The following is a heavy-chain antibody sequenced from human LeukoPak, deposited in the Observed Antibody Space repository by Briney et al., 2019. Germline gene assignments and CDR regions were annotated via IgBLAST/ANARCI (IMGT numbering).Heavy chain of an antibody. V-gene: IGHV4-34*01. CDR1: GGSFSGYY. J-gene: IGHJ4*02. CDR2: INHSGST. Sequence: SETLSLTCAVYGGSFSGYYWSWIRQPPGKGLEWIGEINHSGSTNYNPSLKSRVIISVDTSKNQFSLKLSSVTAADTAVYYCARGWDIVVVPAAIGDPFDYWGQGTLVTVSS. D-gene: IGHD2-2*01. CDR3: ARGWDIVVVPAAIGDPFDY.